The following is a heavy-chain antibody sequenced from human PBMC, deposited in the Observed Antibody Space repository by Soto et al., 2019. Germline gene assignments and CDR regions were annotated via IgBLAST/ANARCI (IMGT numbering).Heavy chain of an antibody. CDR1: GGSFSGYY. CDR3: ARGMRQWLVRGWFDP. D-gene: IGHD6-19*01. V-gene: IGHV4-34*01. J-gene: IGHJ5*02. Sequence: SETLSLTCAVYGGSFSGYYWSWIRQPPGKGLEWIGEINHSGSTNYNPSLKSRVTISVDTSKNQFSLKLSSVTAADTAVYYCARGMRQWLVRGWFDPWGQGTLVTVSS. CDR2: INHSGST.